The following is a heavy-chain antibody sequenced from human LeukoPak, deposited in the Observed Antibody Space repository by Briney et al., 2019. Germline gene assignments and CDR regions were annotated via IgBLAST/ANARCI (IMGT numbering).Heavy chain of an antibody. CDR1: GVSISSYY. V-gene: IGHV4-59*01. CDR2: VYYSGST. J-gene: IGHJ4*02. CDR3: ARVGYDILTGYYTIDY. Sequence: SETLSLTCTVSGVSISSYYWSWIRQPPGKGLEWIGYVYYSGSTNYNPSLKSRVTISVDTSKNQFSLKLSSVTAADTAVYYCARVGYDILTGYYTIDYWGQGTLVTVSS. D-gene: IGHD3-9*01.